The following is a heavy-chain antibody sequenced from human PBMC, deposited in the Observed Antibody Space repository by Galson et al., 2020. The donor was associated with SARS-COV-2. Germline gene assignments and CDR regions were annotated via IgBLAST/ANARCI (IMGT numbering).Heavy chain of an antibody. D-gene: IGHD6-19*01. CDR1: GYSFSTYW. CDR3: VRRDSSGWYGVQD. J-gene: IGHJ1*01. Sequence: GESLKISCKGSGYSFSTYWIGWVRQMPGKGLEWMGIIYPGDSDTRYSPSFQGQVTMSVDKSISTAFLQWSSLKASDTAMYYCVRRDSSGWYGVQDWGQGTLVTVSS. V-gene: IGHV5-51*01. CDR2: IYPGDSDT.